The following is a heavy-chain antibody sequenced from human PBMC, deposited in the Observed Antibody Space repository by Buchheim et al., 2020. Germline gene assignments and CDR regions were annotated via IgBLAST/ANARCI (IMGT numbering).Heavy chain of an antibody. D-gene: IGHD2-2*02. V-gene: IGHV3-23*04. CDR1: GFTFSSYA. J-gene: IGHJ6*02. CDR2: ISGSGGST. Sequence: EVQLVESGGGLVQPGGSLRLSCAASGFTFSSYAMSWVRQAPGKGLEWVSAISGSGGSTYYADSVKGRFTISRDNSKHTLNLQMNSLRAEDTAVYYCAKDNTLAPPLANYYYGMYVWGQGTT. CDR3: AKDNTLAPPLANYYYGMYV.